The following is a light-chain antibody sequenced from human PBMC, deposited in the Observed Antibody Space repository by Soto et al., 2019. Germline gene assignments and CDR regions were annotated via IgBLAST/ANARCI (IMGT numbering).Light chain of an antibody. CDR3: QQRSNWPPIT. Sequence: EIVLTQSPATLSLSPGERATLSCRASQSVSSYLAWYQQKPGQAPRLLIYDASNRATVIPARFSGSRSGTDFTLTISSLEPEDFAVYYCQQRSNWPPITFGPGTKVDIK. J-gene: IGKJ3*01. CDR2: DAS. V-gene: IGKV3-11*01. CDR1: QSVSSY.